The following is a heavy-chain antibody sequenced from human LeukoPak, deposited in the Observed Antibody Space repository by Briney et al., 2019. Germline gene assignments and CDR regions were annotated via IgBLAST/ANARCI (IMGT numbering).Heavy chain of an antibody. V-gene: IGHV4-30-2*01. D-gene: IGHD6-13*01. CDR2: IYHSGST. Sequence: SETLSLTCAVSGGSISSGGYSWSWIRQPPGKGLEWIGYIYHSGSTYYNPSLKSRVTISVDRSKNQFSLKLSSVTAADTAVYYCAAAGPSDPAEYFQHWGQGTLVTVSS. J-gene: IGHJ1*01. CDR1: GGSISSGGYS. CDR3: AAAGPSDPAEYFQH.